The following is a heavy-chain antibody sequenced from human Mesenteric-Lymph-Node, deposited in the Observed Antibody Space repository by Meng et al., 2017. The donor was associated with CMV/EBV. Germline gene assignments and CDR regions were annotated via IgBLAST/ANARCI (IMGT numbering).Heavy chain of an antibody. V-gene: IGHV4-34*01. D-gene: IGHD3-9*01. CDR1: GGSFSGYY. CDR3: ARGSSYDILTGYFDY. CDR2: INHSGST. Sequence: HQWGEGRLKPSESLSVTCAVYGGSFSGYYWNCIRQSPEKGLEWIGEINHSGSTTYNPSFTSRIIISVDTSTNQISLNMSSVTAADTAVYYCARGSSYDILTGYFDYWGQGALVTVSS. J-gene: IGHJ4*02.